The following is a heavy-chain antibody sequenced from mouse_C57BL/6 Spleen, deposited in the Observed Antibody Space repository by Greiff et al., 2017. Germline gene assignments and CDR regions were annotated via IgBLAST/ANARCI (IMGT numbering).Heavy chain of an antibody. CDR2: IDPANGNT. CDR3: AREEGDYGSPDY. V-gene: IGHV14-3*01. CDR1: GFNFKNTY. J-gene: IGHJ2*01. Sequence: EVQLQQSVAELVRPGASVKLSCTASGFNFKNTYMHWVKQRPEQGLEWIGRIDPANGNTKYAPKFQGKATITADTSSNTAYLQLSSLTSEDTAIYYCAREEGDYGSPDYWGQGTTLTVSS. D-gene: IGHD1-1*01.